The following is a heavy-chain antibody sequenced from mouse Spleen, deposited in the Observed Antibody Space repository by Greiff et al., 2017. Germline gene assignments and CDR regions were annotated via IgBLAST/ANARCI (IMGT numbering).Heavy chain of an antibody. V-gene: IGHV5-16*01. CDR1: GFTFSDYY. CDR3: AIYSNYFYAMDY. D-gene: IGHD2-5*01. CDR2: INYDGSST. Sequence: EVQLVESEGGLVQPGSSMKLSCTASGFTFSDYYMAWVRQVPEKGLEWVANINYDGSSTYYLDSLKSRFIISRDNAKNILYLQMSSLKSEDTATYYCAIYSNYFYAMDYWGQGTSVTVSS. J-gene: IGHJ4*01.